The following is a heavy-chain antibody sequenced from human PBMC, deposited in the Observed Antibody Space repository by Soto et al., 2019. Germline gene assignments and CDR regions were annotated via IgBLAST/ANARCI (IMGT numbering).Heavy chain of an antibody. J-gene: IGHJ4*02. Sequence: SETLSLTCAVSGGSISSGGYSWSWIRQPPGKGLEWIGYIYHSGSTYYNPSLKSRVTISVDRSKNQFSLKLSSVTAADTAVYYCVSGSWYRGGYFDYWGQGTLVTVSS. CDR2: IYHSGST. D-gene: IGHD6-13*01. CDR3: VSGSWYRGGYFDY. CDR1: GGSISSGGYS. V-gene: IGHV4-30-2*01.